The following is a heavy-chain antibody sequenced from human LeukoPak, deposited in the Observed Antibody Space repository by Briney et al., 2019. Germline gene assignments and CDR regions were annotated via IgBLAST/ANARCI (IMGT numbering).Heavy chain of an antibody. V-gene: IGHV1-18*01. Sequence: GASVKVSCKASGGTFSSYAISWVRQAPGQGLEWMGWISAYNGNTNYAQKLQGRVTMTTDTSTSTAYMELRSLRSDDTAVYYCARIRTAVDYYDSSGYYAFDIWGQGTMVTVSS. D-gene: IGHD3-22*01. CDR2: ISAYNGNT. J-gene: IGHJ3*02. CDR3: ARIRTAVDYYDSSGYYAFDI. CDR1: GGTFSSYA.